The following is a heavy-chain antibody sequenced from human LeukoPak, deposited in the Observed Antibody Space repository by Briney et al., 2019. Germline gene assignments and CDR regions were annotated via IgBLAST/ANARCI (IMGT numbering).Heavy chain of an antibody. CDR2: INPNSGGT. V-gene: IGHV1-2*02. CDR3: AMRSLYYYDSSDPGYFDY. Sequence: ASVKVSCKASGYTFTGYYIHWVRQAPGQGPKWMGWINPNSGGTNYAQKFQGRVTMTRDTSISTAYMELSRLRSDDTAVYYCAMRSLYYYDSSDPGYFDYWGQGTLVTVSS. J-gene: IGHJ4*02. CDR1: GYTFTGYY. D-gene: IGHD3-22*01.